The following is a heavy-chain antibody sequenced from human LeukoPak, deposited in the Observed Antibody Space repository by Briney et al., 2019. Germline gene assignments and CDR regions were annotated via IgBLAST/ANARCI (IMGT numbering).Heavy chain of an antibody. J-gene: IGHJ3*02. CDR1: GFTFSSYW. V-gene: IGHV3-74*01. CDR2: INSDGSST. CDR3: ARDSKARSAFDI. Sequence: PGGSLRLSCAASGFTFSSYWMHWVRQAPGKGLVWVSRINSDGSSTSYADSVKGRFTISRDNAKNTLYPQMNSLRAEDTAVYYCARDSKARSAFDIWGQGTMVTVSS.